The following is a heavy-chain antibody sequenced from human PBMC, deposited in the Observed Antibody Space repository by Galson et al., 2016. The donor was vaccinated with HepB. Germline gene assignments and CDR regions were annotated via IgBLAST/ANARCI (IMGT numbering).Heavy chain of an antibody. V-gene: IGHV3-48*01. CDR1: GFTFSSYS. J-gene: IGHJ3*01. D-gene: IGHD3-10*01. Sequence: SLRLSCAAPGFTFSSYSMNWVRQAPGKGLEWISYISSSSTTIYYADSVKGRFTISRDNGKNSLYLQVNSLRGEDTAVYYCARDRDLADALDFWGQGTMVTVSS. CDR3: ARDRDLADALDF. CDR2: ISSSSTTI.